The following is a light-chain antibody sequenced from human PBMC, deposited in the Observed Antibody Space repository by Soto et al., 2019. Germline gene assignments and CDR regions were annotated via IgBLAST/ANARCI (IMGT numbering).Light chain of an antibody. J-gene: IGLJ1*01. Sequence: SVLTQPASVSGSPGQSITISCTGTSSDFGDYDYVSWYLQHPGKVPKLMIYEVSNRPSGVSNRFSGSKSGNTASLTISGLQAEDEADYYCRSYTGSSTLVFGTGTKVTV. CDR2: EVS. CDR3: RSYTGSSTLV. V-gene: IGLV2-14*01. CDR1: SSDFGDYDY.